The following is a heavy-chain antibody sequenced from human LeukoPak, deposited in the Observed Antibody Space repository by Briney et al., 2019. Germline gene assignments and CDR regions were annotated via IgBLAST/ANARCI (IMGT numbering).Heavy chain of an antibody. Sequence: GASVKVSCKASGYTFTSYAMHWVRQAPGQRLEWMGWINAGNGNTKYSQKFQGRVTITRDTSASTAYMELSSLRSEDTAVYYCARADYDSSGYYLMVAFDIWGQGTMATVSS. CDR2: INAGNGNT. V-gene: IGHV1-3*01. J-gene: IGHJ3*02. D-gene: IGHD3-22*01. CDR3: ARADYDSSGYYLMVAFDI. CDR1: GYTFTSYA.